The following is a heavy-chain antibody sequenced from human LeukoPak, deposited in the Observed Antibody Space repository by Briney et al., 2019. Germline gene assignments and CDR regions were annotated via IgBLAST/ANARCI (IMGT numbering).Heavy chain of an antibody. J-gene: IGHJ4*02. CDR2: IRYDGNEE. D-gene: IGHD6-13*01. V-gene: IGHV3-30*02. Sequence: GALRLSCAASGFAFSNYGIHWVRQAPGKGLEWVAFIRYDGNEEYYADSVKGRFTISRDNAKSSLYLQMNSLRAEDTAVYYCARDIVAAGLFFDYWGQGTLVTVSS. CDR1: GFAFSNYG. CDR3: ARDIVAAGLFFDY.